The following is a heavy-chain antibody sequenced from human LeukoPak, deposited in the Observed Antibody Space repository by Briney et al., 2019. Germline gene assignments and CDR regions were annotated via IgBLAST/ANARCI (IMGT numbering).Heavy chain of an antibody. CDR1: GYSLNNYW. CDR3: ARYDGGATADF. Sequence: GESLQISCKVSGYSLNNYWIAWGRQMPGKGLEWMGIVFPADSDTRYSPSFQGQVTISADKSINTAYLQWSSLKASDTATYYCARYDGGATADFWGQGTLVTVSS. J-gene: IGHJ4*02. V-gene: IGHV5-51*01. D-gene: IGHD1-26*01. CDR2: VFPADSDT.